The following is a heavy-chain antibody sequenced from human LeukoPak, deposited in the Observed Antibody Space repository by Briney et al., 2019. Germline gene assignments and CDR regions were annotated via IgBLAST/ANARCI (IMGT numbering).Heavy chain of an antibody. Sequence: GGSLRLSCAVSGLTLSNVWMNWVRQAPGKGLEWVGRIRSQTAGGTTDFAAPGKGRFSISRDDSKNSLYLQMNSLTSEDTAVYYCAHGSAQYYEYWGQGTLVTVSS. CDR1: GLTLSNVW. J-gene: IGHJ1*01. D-gene: IGHD2-15*01. CDR2: IRSQTAGGTT. CDR3: AHGSAQYYEY. V-gene: IGHV3-15*07.